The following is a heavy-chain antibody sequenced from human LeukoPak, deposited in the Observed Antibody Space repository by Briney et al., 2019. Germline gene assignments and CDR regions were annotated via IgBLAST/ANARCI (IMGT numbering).Heavy chain of an antibody. D-gene: IGHD3-16*02. CDR2: ISGSGGST. CDR1: GFTFSSYS. CDR3: ATQYVWGSYRLDY. J-gene: IGHJ4*02. Sequence: PGGSLRLSCAASGFTFSSYSMNWVRQAPGKGLEWVSAISGSGGSTYYADSVKGRFTISRDNSKNTLYLQMNSLRAEDTAVYYCATQYVWGSYRLDYWGQGTLVTVSS. V-gene: IGHV3-23*01.